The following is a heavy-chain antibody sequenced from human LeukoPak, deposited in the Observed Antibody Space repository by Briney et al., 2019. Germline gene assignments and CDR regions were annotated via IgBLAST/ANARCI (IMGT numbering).Heavy chain of an antibody. V-gene: IGHV4-59*01. CDR1: GGSISSYY. J-gene: IGHJ3*02. CDR3: AAVTDDAFDI. CDR2: IYYSGST. Sequence: SETLSLTCTVSGGSISSYYWSWIRQPPGKGLEWIGYIYYSGSTNYNPSLKSRVTISVDTSKNQSSLKLSSVTAADTAVYYCAAVTDDAFDIWGQGTMVTVSS. D-gene: IGHD3-16*02.